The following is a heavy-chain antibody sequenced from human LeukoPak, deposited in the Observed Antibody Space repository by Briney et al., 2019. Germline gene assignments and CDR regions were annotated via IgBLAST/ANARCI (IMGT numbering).Heavy chain of an antibody. J-gene: IGHJ5*02. CDR1: GFTFSSYW. D-gene: IGHD3-10*01. CDR3: AKVGDSTMVRGVLRFDP. CDR2: FNSDGSST. Sequence: GGSLRLSCAASGFTFSSYWMHWVRQAPGKGLVWVSRFNSDGSSTSYADSVKGRFTISRDNAKNTLYMQMNSLRAEDTAVYYCAKVGDSTMVRGVLRFDPWGQGTLVTVSS. V-gene: IGHV3-74*01.